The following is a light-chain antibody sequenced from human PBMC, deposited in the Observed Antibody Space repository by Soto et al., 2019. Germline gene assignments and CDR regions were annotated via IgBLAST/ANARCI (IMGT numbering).Light chain of an antibody. V-gene: IGKV3-15*01. J-gene: IGKJ1*01. CDR1: QSVGNN. CDR2: GAS. CDR3: QQYNKWPWT. Sequence: EIVMTQSPATLSVSPGARATLSCRASQSVGNNLAWYQQKPGQAPRLLIYGASPRATGITASFSGRGSGTDFSLTISSLQSEDFAVYYCQQYNKWPWTFGQGTKV.